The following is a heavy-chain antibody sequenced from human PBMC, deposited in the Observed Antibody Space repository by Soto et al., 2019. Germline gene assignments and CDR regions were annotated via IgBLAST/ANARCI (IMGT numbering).Heavy chain of an antibody. CDR2: IWYDGSNK. D-gene: IGHD3-10*02. CDR3: ARDHVQYGMDV. V-gene: IGHV3-33*01. J-gene: IGHJ6*02. CDR1: GFTFSSYG. Sequence: QVQLVESGGGVVQPGRSLRLSCAASGFTFSSYGMHWVRQAPGKGLEWVAVIWYDGSNKYYADSVKGRFTISRDNSKNTLYLQMNSLRAEDTAVYYCARDHVQYGMDVWGQGTTGTVSS.